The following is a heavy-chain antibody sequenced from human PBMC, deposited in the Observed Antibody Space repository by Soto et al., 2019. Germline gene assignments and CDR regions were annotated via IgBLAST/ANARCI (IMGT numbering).Heavy chain of an antibody. J-gene: IGHJ3*02. CDR1: GGSISSSSYY. V-gene: IGHV4-39*01. CDR2: IYYSGST. CDR3: ARQLDYYDSSGYAFDI. Sequence: LSLTCTVSGGSISSSSYYWGWIRQPPGKGLEWIGSIYYSGSTYYNPSLKSRVTIFVDTSKNQFSLKLSSVTAADTAVYYCARQLDYYDSSGYAFDIWGQGTMVTVSS. D-gene: IGHD3-22*01.